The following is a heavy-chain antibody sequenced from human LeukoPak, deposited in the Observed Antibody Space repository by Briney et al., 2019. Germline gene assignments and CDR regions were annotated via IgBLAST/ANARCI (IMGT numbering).Heavy chain of an antibody. CDR2: IKQDGSEK. V-gene: IGHV3-7*01. CDR3: ARDLTRGENDY. Sequence: GGSLRLSCAASGFTFSSYWMSGVRQAPGKGLEWVANIKQDGSEKYYVNSVKGRFTISRDNAKNSLYLQMNSLRAEDTAVYYYARDLTRGENDYWGQGTLVTVSS. CDR1: GFTFSSYW. J-gene: IGHJ4*02. D-gene: IGHD3-10*01.